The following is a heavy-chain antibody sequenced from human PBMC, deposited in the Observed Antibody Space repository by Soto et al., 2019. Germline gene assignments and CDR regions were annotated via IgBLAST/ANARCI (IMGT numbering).Heavy chain of an antibody. V-gene: IGHV1-69*01. D-gene: IGHD4-17*01. CDR2: IIPIFGTA. CDR3: AKGDYGDYFGSYYYYGMDV. Sequence: QVQLVQSGAEVKKPGSSVKVSCKASGGTFSSYAISWVRQAPGQGLEWMGGIIPIFGTANYAQKFQGRVTITADESTSTAYMELSSLRSEDTAVYYCAKGDYGDYFGSYYYYGMDVWGQGTTVTVSS. CDR1: GGTFSSYA. J-gene: IGHJ6*02.